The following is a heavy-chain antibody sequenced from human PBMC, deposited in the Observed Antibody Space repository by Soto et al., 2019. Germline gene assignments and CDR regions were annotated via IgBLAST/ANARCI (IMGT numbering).Heavy chain of an antibody. J-gene: IGHJ4*02. CDR2: ISYDGSNK. CDR3: AKGPPLDY. V-gene: IGHV3-30*18. Sequence: GGSPRLSPAAPWFNFSYYSMHSVRQAPGKGLEWVAVISYDGSNKYYADSVKGRFIISRDNSKNRLYLQMNSLRAEDTAVYYCAKGPPLDYWGQGTLVTVSS. CDR1: WFNFSYYS.